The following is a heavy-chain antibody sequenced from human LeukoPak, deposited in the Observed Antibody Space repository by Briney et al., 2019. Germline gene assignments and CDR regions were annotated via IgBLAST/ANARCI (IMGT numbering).Heavy chain of an antibody. Sequence: PGGSLRLSCAASGFTFSNYWLSWVRQAPGKGLEWVANIKTDGSDKNHVDSVKGRFTISRDNAKNSLYLQMSSLRAEDTGVYYCAREIPGGASWFGSWGQGTMVTVSS. CDR3: AREIPGGASWFGS. D-gene: IGHD3-10*01. V-gene: IGHV3-7*01. J-gene: IGHJ5*01. CDR2: IKTDGSDK. CDR1: GFTFSNYW.